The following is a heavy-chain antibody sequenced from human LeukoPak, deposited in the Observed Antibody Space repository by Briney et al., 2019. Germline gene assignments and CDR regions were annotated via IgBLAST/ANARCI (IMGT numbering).Heavy chain of an antibody. CDR1: GDSISSSNYY. V-gene: IGHV4-39*01. Sequence: SETLSLTCTVSGDSISSSNYYWGWIRQPPGKGLEWIGNINYSGTTYYNPSLKSRVTISVDTSKNQFSLKLSSVTAADTAVYYCARHVGDYYDSSGYYYEKYYFDYWGQGTLVTVSS. J-gene: IGHJ4*02. CDR3: ARHVGDYYDSSGYYYEKYYFDY. D-gene: IGHD3-22*01. CDR2: INYSGTT.